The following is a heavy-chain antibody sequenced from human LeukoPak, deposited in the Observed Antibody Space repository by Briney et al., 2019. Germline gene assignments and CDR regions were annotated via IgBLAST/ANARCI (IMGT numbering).Heavy chain of an antibody. J-gene: IGHJ4*02. V-gene: IGHV3-30*03. CDR1: GFTFSSYG. CDR2: ISYDGSNK. D-gene: IGHD1-26*01. Sequence: GGSLRLSCAASGFTFSSYGMHWVRQAPGKGLEWVAVISYDGSNKYYADSVKGRFTISRDNSKNTLYLQMNSLRAEDTAAYYCAVGASKDYWGQGTLVTVSS. CDR3: AVGASKDY.